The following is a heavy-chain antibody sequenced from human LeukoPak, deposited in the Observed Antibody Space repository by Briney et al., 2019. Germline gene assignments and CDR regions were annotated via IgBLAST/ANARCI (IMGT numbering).Heavy chain of an antibody. CDR2: VFPRDSDT. D-gene: IGHD4-23*01. J-gene: IGHJ4*02. Sequence: KISCKGSGYTFTNNWIGWVRQLPGKGLEWVGIVFPRDSDTVNSTSFLGQVTMSVDKSISTAYLQWSSLKASDTAIYYCARRDYGGHAAYFDYWGQGTLVTVSS. CDR3: ARRDYGGHAAYFDY. CDR1: GYTFTNNW. V-gene: IGHV5-51*01.